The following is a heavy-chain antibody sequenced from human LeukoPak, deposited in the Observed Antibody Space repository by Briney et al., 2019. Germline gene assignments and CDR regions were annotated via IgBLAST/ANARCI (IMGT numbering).Heavy chain of an antibody. CDR3: AGIPVFGVVLHQEPV. V-gene: IGHV1-69*10. D-gene: IGHD3-3*01. CDR1: GGTFSDYA. CDR2: FIPILGTA. J-gene: IGHJ6*04. Sequence: GASVKVSCKASGGTFSDYALNWVRQAPGQGLEWMGVFIPILGTANSTQKFQGRVTITADISTNTVYMELSSLRSEDTAVYFCAGIPVFGVVLHQEPVRGKGTTVTVSS.